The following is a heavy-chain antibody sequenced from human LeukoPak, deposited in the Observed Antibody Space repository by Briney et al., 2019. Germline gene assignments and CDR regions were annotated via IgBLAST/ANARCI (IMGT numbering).Heavy chain of an antibody. J-gene: IGHJ4*02. CDR3: ARGKRGKGLKTYYYDSSGYWPIDY. CDR1: GGSFSGYY. D-gene: IGHD3-22*01. Sequence: SGTLSLTCAVYGGSFSGYYWSWIRQPPGKGLEWIGEINHSGSTNYNPSLKSRVTISVDTSKNQFPLKLSSVTAADTAVYYCARGKRGKGLKTYYYDSSGYWPIDYWGQGTLVTVSS. CDR2: INHSGST. V-gene: IGHV4-34*01.